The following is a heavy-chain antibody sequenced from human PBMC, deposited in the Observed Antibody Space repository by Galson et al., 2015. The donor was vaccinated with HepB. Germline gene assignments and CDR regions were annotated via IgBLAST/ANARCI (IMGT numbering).Heavy chain of an antibody. CDR2: IDHSGST. J-gene: IGHJ3*02. V-gene: IGHV4-34*01. D-gene: IGHD3-10*01. Sequence: SETLSLTCAVYGGSFSGYYWSWIRQPPGKGLEWIGEIDHSGSTNYNPSLKSRVTISVDTSKNQFSLKLSSVTAADTAVYYCARARITMVRGVIRGRDAFDIWGQGTMVTVSS. CDR3: ARARITMVRGVIRGRDAFDI. CDR1: GGSFSGYY.